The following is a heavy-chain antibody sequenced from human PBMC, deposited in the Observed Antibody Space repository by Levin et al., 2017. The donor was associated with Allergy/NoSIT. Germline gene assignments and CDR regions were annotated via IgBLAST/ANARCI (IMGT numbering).Heavy chain of an antibody. CDR3: ARLGRVAAAGTYNYHSMDV. CDR1: GASISGYY. CDR2: IYYSGTT. J-gene: IGHJ6*03. D-gene: IGHD6-13*01. Sequence: SQTLSLTCTVSGASISGYYWSWIRQPPGRGLEWNGYIYYSGTTNYNPSLKSRITISVDMSKNQFSLKVNSVTAADTAVYYCARLGRVAAAGTYNYHSMDVWGKGTTVTISS. V-gene: IGHV4-59*01.